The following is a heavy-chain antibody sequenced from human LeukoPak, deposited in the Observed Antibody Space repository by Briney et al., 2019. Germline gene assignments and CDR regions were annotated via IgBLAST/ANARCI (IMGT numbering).Heavy chain of an antibody. D-gene: IGHD4-17*01. J-gene: IGHJ5*02. Sequence: GGSLRLSCAASGFIFRIYGMHWVRQAPGKGLEWVALISYEGDSTYYADSVKSRFTISRDNSKDMLYLQMHSLRAEDTAVYYCARNYGDYRLTGWFDPWGQGTLVTVSA. CDR1: GFIFRIYG. CDR2: ISYEGDST. V-gene: IGHV3-30*03. CDR3: ARNYGDYRLTGWFDP.